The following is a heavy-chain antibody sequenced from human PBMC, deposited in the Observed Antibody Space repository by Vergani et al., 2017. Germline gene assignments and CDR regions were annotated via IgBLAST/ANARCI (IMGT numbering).Heavy chain of an antibody. CDR2: IYYSGRT. V-gene: IGHV4-39*07. J-gene: IGHJ4*02. CDR1: GGSISSSSHF. Sequence: QLQLHKSGPGLVKPSETLPLTCTLSGGSISSSSHFWGWLRQTPGKGLEWIGSIYYSGRTDYNPSLESRVNISVDTSKNTFSLKLTSVTAADTAIYYCARGTPSIDYWGQGSLVTVSS. CDR3: ARGTPSIDY.